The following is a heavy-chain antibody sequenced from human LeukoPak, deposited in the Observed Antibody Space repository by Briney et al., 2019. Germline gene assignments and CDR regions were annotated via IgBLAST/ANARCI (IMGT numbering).Heavy chain of an antibody. CDR3: ARDLEDSSPFGAFVM. CDR2: IWFDGIRK. J-gene: IGHJ3*02. CDR1: GFPFSNYG. V-gene: IGHV3-33*01. D-gene: IGHD3-22*01. Sequence: GGSLGLSCAAFGFPFSNYGLHWVGQVPGKGLEWGAAIWFDGIRKYYADSVKGRLPISRDNSKNTLYLQMDSLRAEGTAVYYCARDLEDSSPFGAFVMWGQGTMATVSS.